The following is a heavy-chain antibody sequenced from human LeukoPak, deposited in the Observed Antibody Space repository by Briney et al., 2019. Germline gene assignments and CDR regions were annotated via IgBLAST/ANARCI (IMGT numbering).Heavy chain of an antibody. J-gene: IGHJ5*02. CDR2: INSDGINT. D-gene: IGHD3-22*01. CDR3: ARDLGQYYDTSDNWFDP. CDR1: GFTFSNYW. Sequence: QPGGSLRLSCAASGFTFSNYWMHWVRQAPGKGLVWVSRINSDGINTSYADSVKGRFTISRDNAKNTLNLQMNSLRAEDTAVYYCARDLGQYYDTSDNWFDPWGQGTQVTVSS. V-gene: IGHV3-74*01.